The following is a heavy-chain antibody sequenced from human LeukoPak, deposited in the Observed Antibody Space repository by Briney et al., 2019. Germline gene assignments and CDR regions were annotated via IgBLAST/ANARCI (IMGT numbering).Heavy chain of an antibody. V-gene: IGHV3-7*01. Sequence: GGSLRLSCEASGFPFSTYWMSWARQAPGRGLEWVANIKADGIEQHYVDSVKGRFTISRDNAKNSLYLQMDSLRAEDTAVYYCAKGGHLDDWGQGTLVIVSS. CDR1: GFPFSTYW. D-gene: IGHD1-26*01. CDR2: IKADGIEQ. J-gene: IGHJ4*02. CDR3: AKGGHLDD.